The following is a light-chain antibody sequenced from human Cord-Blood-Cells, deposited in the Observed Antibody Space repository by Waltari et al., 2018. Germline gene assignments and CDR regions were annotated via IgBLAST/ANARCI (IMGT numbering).Light chain of an antibody. J-gene: IGKJ4*02. CDR1: QSVSRSY. CDR2: GAS. Sequence: EIVLTQSPGTLSLSPGERATLSCRASQSVSRSYLAWYQQKPGQAPRLLIYGASSRATGIPDRFSGSGYATDFTLTISRLGPEDFAVYYCQQYGSSPLTFGGGTKVEIK. CDR3: QQYGSSPLT. V-gene: IGKV3-20*01.